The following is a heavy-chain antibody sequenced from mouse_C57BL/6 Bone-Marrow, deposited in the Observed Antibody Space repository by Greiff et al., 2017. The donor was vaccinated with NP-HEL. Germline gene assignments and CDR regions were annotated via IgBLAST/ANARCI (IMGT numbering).Heavy chain of an antibody. Sequence: QVQLQQPGAELVKPGASVKLSCKASGYTFTSYWMQWVKQRPGQGLEWIGEIDPSDSYTNYNQKFKGKATLTLDTSSSTAYMRHSSLTSEDSAVYYCAIICRGWGDYWGQGTSVTVSS. CDR1: GYTFTSYW. V-gene: IGHV1-50*01. CDR2: IDPSDSYT. CDR3: AIICRGWGDY. J-gene: IGHJ4*01. D-gene: IGHD1-1*02.